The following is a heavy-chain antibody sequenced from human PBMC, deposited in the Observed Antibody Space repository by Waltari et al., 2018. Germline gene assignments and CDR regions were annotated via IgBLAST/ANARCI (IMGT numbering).Heavy chain of an antibody. D-gene: IGHD1-26*01. J-gene: IGHJ4*02. V-gene: IGHV1-69*01. CDR2: IIPIFGTA. CDR3: ARDYTATYLDY. Sequence: RQAPGQGLEWMGGIIPIFGTANYAQKFQGRVTITADESTSTAYMELSSLRSEDTAVYYCARDYTATYLDYWGQGTLVTVSS.